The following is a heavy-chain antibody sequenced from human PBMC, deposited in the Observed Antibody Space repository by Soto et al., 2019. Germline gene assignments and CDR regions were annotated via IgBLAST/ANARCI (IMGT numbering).Heavy chain of an antibody. CDR1: GGTFSSYA. CDR3: ASITIFGVVIPGYYYYGMDV. CDR2: IIPIFGTA. D-gene: IGHD3-3*01. Sequence: QMQLVQSGAEVKKPGSSVKVSCKASGGTFSSYAISWVRQAPGQGLEWMGGIIPIFGTANYAQKFQGRVTITADESTSTAYMELSSLRSEDTAVYYCASITIFGVVIPGYYYYGMDVWGQGTTVTVSS. V-gene: IGHV1-69*01. J-gene: IGHJ6*02.